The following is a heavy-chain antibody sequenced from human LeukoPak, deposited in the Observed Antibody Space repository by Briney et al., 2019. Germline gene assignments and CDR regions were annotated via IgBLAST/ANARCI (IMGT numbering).Heavy chain of an antibody. J-gene: IGHJ4*02. D-gene: IGHD2-15*01. CDR2: INSDGSST. CDR1: GFTFSSFW. V-gene: IGHV3-74*01. Sequence: PGGSLRLSCAASGFTFSSFWMHWVRQSPGKGLVWVSRINSDGSSTSYADSVKGRFTISRDNSKNTLYLQMSSLRAEDTAVYYCVKVPSYSYWGQGTLVTVSS. CDR3: VKVPSYSY.